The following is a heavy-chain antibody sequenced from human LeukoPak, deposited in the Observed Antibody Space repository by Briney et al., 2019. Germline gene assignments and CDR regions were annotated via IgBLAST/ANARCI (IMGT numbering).Heavy chain of an antibody. D-gene: IGHD5-18*01. V-gene: IGHV3-74*01. CDR1: GFTFTTYW. CDR3: ARDAVDTADAV. CDR2: INSDGSIT. Sequence: GGSLRLSCAASGFTFTTYWMHWVHQAPGKGLVWVSHINSDGSITSYADSVKGRFTISRDNAKNTLYLQMNSLRAEDTAVYYCARDAVDTADAVWGQGTTVTVSS. J-gene: IGHJ6*02.